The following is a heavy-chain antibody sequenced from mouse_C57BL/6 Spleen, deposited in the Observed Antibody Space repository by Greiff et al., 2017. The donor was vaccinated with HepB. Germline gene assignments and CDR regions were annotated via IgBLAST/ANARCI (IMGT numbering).Heavy chain of an antibody. Sequence: VQLQQPGAELVKPGASVKMSCKASGYTFTSYWITWVKQRPGQGLEWIGDIYPGSGSTNYNEKFKSKATLTVDTSSSTAYMQLCSLTSEDSAVYYGAKYYGSSYVDYAMDYWGQGTSVTVSS. D-gene: IGHD1-1*01. CDR1: GYTFTSYW. V-gene: IGHV1-55*01. CDR3: AKYYGSSYVDYAMDY. CDR2: IYPGSGST. J-gene: IGHJ4*01.